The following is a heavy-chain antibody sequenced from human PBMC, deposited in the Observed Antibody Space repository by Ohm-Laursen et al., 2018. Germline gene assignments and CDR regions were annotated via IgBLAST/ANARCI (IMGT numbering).Heavy chain of an antibody. CDR2: TSSSGSTI. D-gene: IGHD1-26*01. CDR3: ARVSKQWELLLDGFDI. J-gene: IGHJ3*02. Sequence: GSLRLSCAAAGFTVSANYMNWVRQAPGKGLEWVSYTSSSGSTIYYADSVKGRFTISRDNAKNSLYLQMNSLRAEDTAVYYCARVSKQWELLLDGFDIWGQGTMVTVSS. CDR1: GFTVSANY. V-gene: IGHV3-11*01.